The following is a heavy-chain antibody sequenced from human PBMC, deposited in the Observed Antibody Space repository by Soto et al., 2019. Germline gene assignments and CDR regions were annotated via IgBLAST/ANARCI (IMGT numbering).Heavy chain of an antibody. Sequence: QVQLVQSGAEVKKPGSSVKVSCKASGGTFSSYAISWVRQAPGQGLEWMGGIIPIFGTANYAQKFQGRVTITADESTRTAYMELSSLRSEDTAVYYCARVGLCGGDCYSEYYFDYWGQGTLVTVSS. J-gene: IGHJ4*02. CDR1: GGTFSSYA. CDR3: ARVGLCGGDCYSEYYFDY. V-gene: IGHV1-69*01. CDR2: IIPIFGTA. D-gene: IGHD2-21*02.